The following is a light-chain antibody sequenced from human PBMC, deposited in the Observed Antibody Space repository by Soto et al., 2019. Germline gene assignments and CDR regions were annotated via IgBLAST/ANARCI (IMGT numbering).Light chain of an antibody. Sequence: QSVLTQPASVSGSPGQSITISCTGTSSDVGSYNLVSWYQQHPGKAPKLMIYEVSKRPSGVSNSFSGSKSGNTASLTISGLQAEDEADYYCCSYAGSSTYVFGTRTKLTVL. CDR3: CSYAGSSTYV. V-gene: IGLV2-23*02. CDR2: EVS. CDR1: SSDVGSYNL. J-gene: IGLJ1*01.